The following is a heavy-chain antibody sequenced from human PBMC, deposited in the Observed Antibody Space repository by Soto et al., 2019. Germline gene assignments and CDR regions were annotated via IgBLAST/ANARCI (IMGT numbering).Heavy chain of an antibody. CDR1: GGTFSSYA. Sequence: VKVSCKASGGTFSSYAISWVRQAPGQGLEWMGGIIPIFGTANYAQKFQGRVTITADESTSTAYMELSSLRSEDTAVYYCAREDYYDSSGYMNWFDPWGQGTLVTVSS. CDR3: AREDYYDSSGYMNWFDP. CDR2: IIPIFGTA. V-gene: IGHV1-69*01. J-gene: IGHJ5*02. D-gene: IGHD3-22*01.